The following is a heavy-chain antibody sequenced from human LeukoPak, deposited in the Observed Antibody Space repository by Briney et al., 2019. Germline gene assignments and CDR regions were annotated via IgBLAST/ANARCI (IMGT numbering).Heavy chain of an antibody. J-gene: IGHJ4*02. CDR2: IKQDGSEK. CDR1: GFTFSSYS. Sequence: PGGSLRLSCAASGFTFSSYSMSWVRQAPGKGLEWVANIKQDGSEKYYVDSVKGRFTISRDNAKNSLYLQMNSLRAEDMAVYYCARGEPLDYWGQGTLVTVSS. V-gene: IGHV3-7*01. CDR3: ARGEPLDY. D-gene: IGHD1-26*01.